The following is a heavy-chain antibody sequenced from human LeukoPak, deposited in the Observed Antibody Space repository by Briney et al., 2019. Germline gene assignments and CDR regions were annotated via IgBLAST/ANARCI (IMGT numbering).Heavy chain of an antibody. V-gene: IGHV3-74*01. J-gene: IGHJ4*02. CDR1: GFTLSSSW. CDR3: ARDLSFSPDH. CDR2: VSPDGNLA. Sequence: PGGSLRLSCAGSGFTLSSSWMHWVRQAPGKGPVWVAHVSPDGNLANYADSVKGRFIISRDNAKNTLFLQMNSLRVEDTAVYYFARDLSFSPDHWGQGTLVTVSS.